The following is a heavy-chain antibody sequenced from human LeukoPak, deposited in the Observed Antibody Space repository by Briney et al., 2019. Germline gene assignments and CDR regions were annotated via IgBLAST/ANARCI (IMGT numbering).Heavy chain of an antibody. CDR3: AKDSPSRTATTEVPVDY. Sequence: GGSLRLSCAASGFTFSDYTMNWVRQAPGKGLEWVSSISSSSSYIYFANSVRGRFTIYRDNARNSLYLQMNSLRAEDTAVYYCAKDSPSRTATTEVPVDYWGQGTLVTVSS. CDR1: GFTFSDYT. V-gene: IGHV3-21*01. D-gene: IGHD5-24*01. J-gene: IGHJ4*02. CDR2: ISSSSSYI.